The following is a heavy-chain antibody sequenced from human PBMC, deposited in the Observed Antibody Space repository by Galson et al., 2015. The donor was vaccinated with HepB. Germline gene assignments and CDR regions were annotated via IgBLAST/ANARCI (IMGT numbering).Heavy chain of an antibody. Sequence: SLRLSCAASGFTFSTYDLHWVRQVTGKGLEWVSAISTDGDPFYADSVRGRFTISRENAKNSWYLQMNNLRAEDTAVYFCAKLIVVVSAAISPSWQDYWGQGTLVTVSS. J-gene: IGHJ4*02. D-gene: IGHD2-2*02. CDR2: ISTDGDP. CDR3: AKLIVVVSAAISPSWQDY. V-gene: IGHV3-13*05. CDR1: GFTFSTYD.